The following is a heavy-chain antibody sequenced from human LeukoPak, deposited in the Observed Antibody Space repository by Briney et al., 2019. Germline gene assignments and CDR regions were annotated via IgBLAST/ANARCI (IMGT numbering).Heavy chain of an antibody. D-gene: IGHD3-22*01. CDR1: GFTFSSYE. CDR2: ISSSSSYI. CDR3: ARTDYYDSSGYYPHRYYYYMDV. Sequence: GGSLRLSCEASGFTFSSYEMNWVRQAPGKGLEWVSSISSSSSYIYYADSVKGRFTISRDNAKNSLYLQMNSLRAEDTAVYYCARTDYYDSSGYYPHRYYYYMDVWGKGTTVTVSS. J-gene: IGHJ6*03. V-gene: IGHV3-21*01.